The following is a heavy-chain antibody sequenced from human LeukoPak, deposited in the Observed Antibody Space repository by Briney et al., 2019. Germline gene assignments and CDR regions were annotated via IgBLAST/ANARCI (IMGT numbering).Heavy chain of an antibody. V-gene: IGHV3-30*18. CDR1: GFTFSSYG. Sequence: GGSLRLFCAASGFTFSSYGMHWVRQAPGKGLEWVAVISYDGSNKYYADSVKGRFTISRDNSKNTLYLQMNSLRAEDTAVYYCAKGWIVGATDDAFDIWGQGTMVTVSS. J-gene: IGHJ3*02. D-gene: IGHD1-26*01. CDR3: AKGWIVGATDDAFDI. CDR2: ISYDGSNK.